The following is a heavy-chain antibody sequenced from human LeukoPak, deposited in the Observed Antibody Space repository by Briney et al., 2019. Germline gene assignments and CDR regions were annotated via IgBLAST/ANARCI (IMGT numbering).Heavy chain of an antibody. CDR2: ISGSGGST. D-gene: IGHD6-13*01. J-gene: IGHJ1*01. CDR1: GFTFSSYA. V-gene: IGHV3-23*01. CDR3: APYTSSSWYEYFQH. Sequence: GGSLRLSCAASGFTFSSYAMSWVRQAPGKGLEWVSAISGSGGSTYYADSVKGRFTISRDNSKNTLYLQMNSLRAEDTAVYYCAPYTSSSWYEYFQHWGQGTLVTVSS.